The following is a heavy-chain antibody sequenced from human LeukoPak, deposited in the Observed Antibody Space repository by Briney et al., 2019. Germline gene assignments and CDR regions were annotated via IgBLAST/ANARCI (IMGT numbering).Heavy chain of an antibody. J-gene: IGHJ4*02. CDR2: IYHSGKT. Sequence: SETLSLTCSVSGGSITGSGYYWGWIRQRPGKRLEWIGSIYHSGKTYYNPSLKRRVLISVDTSKKQFSLKLTSVTAADTAVYYCTRRGPDTIVVVSPFDYWGQGTQVTVSS. D-gene: IGHD3-22*01. CDR3: TRRGPDTIVVVSPFDY. CDR1: GGSITGSGYY. V-gene: IGHV4-39*01.